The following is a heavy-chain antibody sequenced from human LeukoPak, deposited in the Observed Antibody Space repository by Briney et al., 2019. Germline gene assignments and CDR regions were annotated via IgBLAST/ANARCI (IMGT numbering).Heavy chain of an antibody. J-gene: IGHJ1*01. Sequence: TGRSLRLSCTASGFTFGDYAMSWVRQAPGKGLEWVGFIRSKAYGGTTEYAASAKGRFTISRDDSKSIAYLQMNSLKTEDTAVYYCTPYSSSSYFQHWGQGTLVTVSS. V-gene: IGHV3-49*04. CDR2: IRSKAYGGTT. D-gene: IGHD6-6*01. CDR3: TPYSSSSYFQH. CDR1: GFTFGDYA.